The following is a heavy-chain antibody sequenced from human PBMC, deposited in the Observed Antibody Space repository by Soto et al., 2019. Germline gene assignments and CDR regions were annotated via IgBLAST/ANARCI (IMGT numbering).Heavy chain of an antibody. CDR1: GFRFSTYG. V-gene: IGHV3-33*01. CDR3: ARGLRFDSSGYYPEYFDS. D-gene: IGHD3-22*01. J-gene: IGHJ4*02. Sequence: ESVGGVVQPGRSLRLSCAASGFRFSTYGMHWVRQAPGKGLEWVAIIWYDGTNKYYGDPVKGRFTISRDNSNNTLYLQMNSLRADDTAVYYCARGLRFDSSGYYPEYFDSWGQGTLVTVSS. CDR2: IWYDGTNK.